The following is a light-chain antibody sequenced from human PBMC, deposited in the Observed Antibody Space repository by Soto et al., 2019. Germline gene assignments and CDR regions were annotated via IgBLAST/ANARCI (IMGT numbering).Light chain of an antibody. CDR3: HQYGSSPTT. J-gene: IGKJ1*01. CDR1: QSVNKF. CDR2: GAS. V-gene: IGKV3-20*01. Sequence: EVVLTQSPATLSLSPGDRASLSCRAVQSVNKFLAWYQQKPGQTPRLLTYGASTRATGIPDRFSGSGSGTDISITISRLEPEDFAVYYCHQYGSSPTTLGQGTKVDIK.